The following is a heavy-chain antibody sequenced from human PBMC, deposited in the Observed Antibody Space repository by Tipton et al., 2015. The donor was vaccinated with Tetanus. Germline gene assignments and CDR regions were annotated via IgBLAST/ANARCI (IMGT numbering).Heavy chain of an antibody. CDR1: GGSVRSGSYS. V-gene: IGHV4-61*01. J-gene: IGHJ4*02. Sequence: TLSLTCTVSGGSVRSGSYSWNWIRQPPGKGLEWLAYVSYSGRTNSNYFLKSRITVSQDPSKNQFSLRLASVTAADTAVYYCTRANHEFPKKGPFDSWGQGTLVIVS. CDR2: VSYSGRT. D-gene: IGHD3-10*01. CDR3: TRANHEFPKKGPFDS.